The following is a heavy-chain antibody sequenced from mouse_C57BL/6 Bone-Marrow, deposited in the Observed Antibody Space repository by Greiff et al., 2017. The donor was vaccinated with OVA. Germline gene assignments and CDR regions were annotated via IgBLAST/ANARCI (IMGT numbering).Heavy chain of an antibody. J-gene: IGHJ2*01. D-gene: IGHD1-1*01. Sequence: VQLQQSGAELVRPGASVKLSCTASGFNFKDDYMHWVKQRPEQGLEWIGWIDPENGDTEYASKFQGKATITADTSSNTAYLQLSSLTSEDAAVYYCTSYYYGSSRFDYWGQGTTLTVSS. CDR2: IDPENGDT. CDR3: TSYYYGSSRFDY. CDR1: GFNFKDDY. V-gene: IGHV14-4*01.